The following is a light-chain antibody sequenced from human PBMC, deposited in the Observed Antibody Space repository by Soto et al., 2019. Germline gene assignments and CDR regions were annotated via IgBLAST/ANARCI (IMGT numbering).Light chain of an antibody. CDR1: QSVNNN. CDR2: GAS. Sequence: EIAMTQSPVTLSVSPGERATLSCRASQSVNNNLAWYQRKPGQSPRLLLYGASTRATGIPARFSGSRSGTEFTLTINSLEPEDFAVYYCQQRNVWPPITFGQGTRLEIK. J-gene: IGKJ5*01. CDR3: QQRNVWPPIT. V-gene: IGKV3-15*01.